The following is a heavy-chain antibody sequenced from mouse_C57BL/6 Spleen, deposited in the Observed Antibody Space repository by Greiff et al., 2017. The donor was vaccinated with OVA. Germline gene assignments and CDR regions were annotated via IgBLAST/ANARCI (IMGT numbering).Heavy chain of an antibody. V-gene: IGHV5-12*01. D-gene: IGHD1-1*01. J-gene: IGHJ1*03. CDR2: ISNGGGST. CDR1: GFTFSDYY. Sequence: EVQGVESGGGLVQPGGSLKLSCAASGFTFSDYYMYWVRQTPEKRLEWVAYISNGGGSTYYPDTVKGRFTISRDNAKNTLYLQMSRLKSEDTAMYYCARHPIYYGSSYGYFDVWGTGTTVTVSS. CDR3: ARHPIYYGSSYGYFDV.